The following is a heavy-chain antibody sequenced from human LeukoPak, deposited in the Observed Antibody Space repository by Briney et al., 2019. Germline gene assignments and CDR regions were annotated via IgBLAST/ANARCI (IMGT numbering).Heavy chain of an antibody. CDR3: ARYTGYSISGPTDY. J-gene: IGHJ4*02. Sequence: PGGSLRLSCAASGFTFDDYAMHWVWQAPGKGLEWVSGISWNSGSIGYADSVKGRFTTSRDNAKNSLYLQMNSLRAEDTALYYCARYTGYSISGPTDYWGQGTLVTVSS. D-gene: IGHD6-13*01. CDR1: GFTFDDYA. CDR2: ISWNSGSI. V-gene: IGHV3-9*01.